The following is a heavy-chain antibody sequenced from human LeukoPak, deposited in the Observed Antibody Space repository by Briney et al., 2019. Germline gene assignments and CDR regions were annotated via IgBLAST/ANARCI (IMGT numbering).Heavy chain of an antibody. Sequence: SETLSLTCTVSGGSISSYYWGWIRQPAGKGLEWIGRVDLSGRTNYNPSLKSRVTMSVDTSKNQFSLKLDFVTAADTAVYYCARDHLELRRGQWFDPWGQGTLVTVSP. D-gene: IGHD1-7*01. CDR3: ARDHLELRRGQWFDP. CDR1: GGSISSYY. V-gene: IGHV4-4*07. CDR2: VDLSGRT. J-gene: IGHJ5*02.